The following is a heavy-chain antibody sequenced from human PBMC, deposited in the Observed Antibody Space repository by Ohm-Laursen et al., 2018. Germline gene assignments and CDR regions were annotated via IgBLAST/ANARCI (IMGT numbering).Heavy chain of an antibody. CDR2: INPNSGGT. Sequence: ASVKVSCKASGYTFTGYYIHWLRQAPGQGPVWMGLINPNSGGTNYAQKFQGRVTMTRDTSISTAYMELSRLRSDDTAVYYCAREALGWDAFDIWGQGTMVTVSS. J-gene: IGHJ3*02. V-gene: IGHV1-2*02. CDR3: AREALGWDAFDI. CDR1: GYTFTGYY. D-gene: IGHD6-19*01.